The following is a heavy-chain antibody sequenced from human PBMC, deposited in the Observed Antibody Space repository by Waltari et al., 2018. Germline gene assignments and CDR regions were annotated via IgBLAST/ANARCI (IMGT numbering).Heavy chain of an antibody. D-gene: IGHD2-2*02. V-gene: IGHV3-30-3*02. J-gene: IGHJ4*02. Sequence: QVQLVESGGGVVQPGRSLRLSCAASGFTFGSYAMPWVRQAPGKGLGWVANISYDGTTTYYADSVKGRFTLSRDNSKNTLYLQMNSLVFEDTAIYYCAKPDCTTTNCYTCTDWGQGALVTVSS. CDR3: AKPDCTTTNCYTCTD. CDR1: GFTFGSYA. CDR2: ISYDGTTT.